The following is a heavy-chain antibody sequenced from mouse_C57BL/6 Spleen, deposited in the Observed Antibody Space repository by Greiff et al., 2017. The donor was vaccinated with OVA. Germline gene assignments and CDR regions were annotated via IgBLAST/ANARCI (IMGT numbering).Heavy chain of an antibody. CDR2: ILPGSGST. V-gene: IGHV1-9*01. CDR1: GYTFTGYW. CDR3: ARSRDLYYDYDLFDY. Sequence: QVQLQQSGAELLKPGASVKLSCKATGYTFTGYWIEWVKQRPGHGLEWIGEILPGSGSTNYNEKFKGKATFTADTSSNTAYKQLSSLTTEDSAIYYCARSRDLYYDYDLFDYWGQGTTLTVSS. D-gene: IGHD2-4*01. J-gene: IGHJ2*01.